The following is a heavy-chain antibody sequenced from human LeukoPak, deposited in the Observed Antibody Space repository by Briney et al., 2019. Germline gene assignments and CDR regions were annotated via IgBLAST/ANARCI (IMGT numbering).Heavy chain of an antibody. CDR1: GDSVSSNSAA. D-gene: IGHD1-14*01. CDR3: ARQSGFYRVLDC. J-gene: IGHJ4*02. CDR2: TYYRSRWSN. Sequence: SQTLSLTCDISGDSVSSNSAAWYWIRQSPSRGLEWLGRTYYRSRWSNDYAVSVKGRITINPDTSKNQFSLELNSVTPEDTAVYYCARQSGFYRVLDCWGQGTLVTVS. V-gene: IGHV6-1*01.